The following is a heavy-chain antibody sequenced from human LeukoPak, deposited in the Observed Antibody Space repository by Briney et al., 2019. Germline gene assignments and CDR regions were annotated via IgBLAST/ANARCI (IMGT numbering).Heavy chain of an antibody. J-gene: IGHJ3*02. V-gene: IGHV3-30*03. CDR1: GFAFSTYG. D-gene: IGHD5-18*01. CDR2: ISSDGRNE. Sequence: PGGSLRLSCAASGFAFSTYGIHWVRQAPGKGLEWVAVISSDGRNEYYADSVKGRFTISRDNSKNTLYLQMNSLRAEDTAVYYCAREGYSYGYYAFDIWGQGTMVTVSS. CDR3: AREGYSYGYYAFDI.